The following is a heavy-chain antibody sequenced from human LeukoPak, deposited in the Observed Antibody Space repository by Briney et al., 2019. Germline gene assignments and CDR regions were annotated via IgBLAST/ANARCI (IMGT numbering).Heavy chain of an antibody. CDR3: ARGGKYQLLSSYYYYGMDV. Sequence: SETLSLTCAVYGGSFSGYYWSWIRQPPGKGLEWLGEINHSGSTNYNPSLKSRVTISVDTSKNQFSLKLSSVTAADAAVYYCARGGKYQLLSSYYYYGMDVWGKGTTVTVSS. CDR1: GGSFSGYY. V-gene: IGHV4-34*01. D-gene: IGHD2-2*01. CDR2: INHSGST. J-gene: IGHJ6*04.